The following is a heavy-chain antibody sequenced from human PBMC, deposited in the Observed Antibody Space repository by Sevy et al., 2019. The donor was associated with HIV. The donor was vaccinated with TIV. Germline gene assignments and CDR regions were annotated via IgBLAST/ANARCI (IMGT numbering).Heavy chain of an antibody. CDR3: AKGDCSSTSCYVDY. CDR2: IWYDGSNK. V-gene: IGHV3-33*06. D-gene: IGHD2-2*01. CDR1: GFTFSSYG. J-gene: IGHJ4*02. Sequence: GGSLRLSCAASGFTFSSYGMHWVRQAPGKGLEWVAVIWYDGSNKYYADSVKGRFTISRDNSKNTLYLQMNSLRAEDTAVYYCAKGDCSSTSCYVDYWGQGTLVTVSS.